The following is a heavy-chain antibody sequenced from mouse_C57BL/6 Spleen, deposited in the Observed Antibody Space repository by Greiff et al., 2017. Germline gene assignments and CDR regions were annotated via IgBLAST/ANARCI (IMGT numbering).Heavy chain of an antibody. D-gene: IGHD2-1*01. V-gene: IGHV5-17*01. CDR2: ISSGSSTI. CDR3: ARPLYYGNYPYAMDY. Sequence: EVMLVESGGGLVKPGGSLKLSCAASGFTFSDYGMHWVRQAPEKGLEWVAYISSGSSTIYYADTVKGRFTIARDNAKNTLFLQMTSLRSEDTAMYYCARPLYYGNYPYAMDYWGQGTSVTGSS. CDR1: GFTFSDYG. J-gene: IGHJ4*01.